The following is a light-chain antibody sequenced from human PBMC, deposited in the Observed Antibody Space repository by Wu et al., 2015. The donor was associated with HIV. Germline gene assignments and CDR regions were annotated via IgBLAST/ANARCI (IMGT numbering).Light chain of an antibody. Sequence: EIVLTQSPGTLYSSPGERATLSCRASQTVTSDYLAWYQHKPGQAPRLLIYGASSRATGISDRFSGSGSGTDFTLTVNRLEPEDFAVYFCQQYGRSPSTFGQGTKLEIK. CDR1: QTVTSDY. J-gene: IGKJ2*01. CDR2: GAS. V-gene: IGKV3-20*01. CDR3: QQYGRSPST.